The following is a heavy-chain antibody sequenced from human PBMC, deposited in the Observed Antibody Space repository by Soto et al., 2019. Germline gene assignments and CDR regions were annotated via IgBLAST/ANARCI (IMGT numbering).Heavy chain of an antibody. CDR1: GYTFTRYD. Sequence: QVQLVQSGAEVKKPGPSVKVSCKASGYTFTRYDINCRRQATGQGLEWMGWMNPNSGNTGYAQKFQGRVTMTRNTSLCTAYMELSSVRSEVTGVYSGARERCGSDYGWGKGTLVTVSS. D-gene: IGHD1-26*01. V-gene: IGHV1-8*01. CDR2: MNPNSGNT. J-gene: IGHJ1*01. CDR3: ARERCGSDYG.